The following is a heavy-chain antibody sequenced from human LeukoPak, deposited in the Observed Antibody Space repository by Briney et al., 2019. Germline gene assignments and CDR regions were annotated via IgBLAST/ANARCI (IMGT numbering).Heavy chain of an antibody. CDR1: GGSISSGSYY. CDR3: ARAGGGSGSYLGNDAFDI. J-gene: IGHJ3*02. Sequence: SETLSLTCTVSGGSISSGSYYWSWIRQPAGKRLEWIGHIYRSGSTNYNPSLKSRVTISVDTSKNQFSLKLSSVTAADTAVYYCARAGGGSGSYLGNDAFDIWGQGTMVTVSS. V-gene: IGHV4-61*09. CDR2: IYRSGST. D-gene: IGHD3-10*01.